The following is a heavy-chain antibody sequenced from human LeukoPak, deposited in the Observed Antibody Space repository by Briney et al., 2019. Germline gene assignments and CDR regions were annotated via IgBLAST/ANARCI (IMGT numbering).Heavy chain of an antibody. V-gene: IGHV3-7*01. CDR3: ARLCWGTQLVGFDS. J-gene: IGHJ4*02. CDR1: GFTFSTYW. D-gene: IGHD6-6*01. Sequence: GGSLRLSCSASGFTFSTYWMSWVRQAPGKGLEWVANMRRDGNEIYYLDSVRGRFTISRDNAKNSLYLQMNSLRAEDTAVYYCARLCWGTQLVGFDSWGQGTLVTVSS. CDR2: MRRDGNEI.